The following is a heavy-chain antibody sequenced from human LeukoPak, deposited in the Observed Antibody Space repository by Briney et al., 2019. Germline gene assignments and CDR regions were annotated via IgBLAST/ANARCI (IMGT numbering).Heavy chain of an antibody. CDR1: GFTLSNFW. CDR3: ARGRGIAL. CDR2: IEDDGNKK. V-gene: IGHV3-7*01. J-gene: IGHJ4*02. D-gene: IGHD6-13*01. Sequence: PGESLRLSCATSGFTLSNFWMNWVRQAPGKGLEWEANIEDDGNKKNYVDSVKGRFTISRDDVKNSIYLQMNSLRADDTAVYYCARGRGIALWGQGTLVTVSS.